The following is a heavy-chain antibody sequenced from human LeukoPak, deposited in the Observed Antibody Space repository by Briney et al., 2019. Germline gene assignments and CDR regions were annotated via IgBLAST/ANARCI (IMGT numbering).Heavy chain of an antibody. CDR3: AKGRTSYYSYAMDI. CDR1: GFTFSSNA. V-gene: IGHV3-23*01. D-gene: IGHD1-14*01. J-gene: IGHJ6*02. Sequence: GGSLRLSCEASGFTFSSNAMSWVRQAPGKGLEWVSGIGGSGGNTDYADSVKGRFTISRDNSKNTLCLQMNSLRAEDTAVYYCAKGRTSYYSYAMDIWGQGTTVTVS. CDR2: IGGSGGNT.